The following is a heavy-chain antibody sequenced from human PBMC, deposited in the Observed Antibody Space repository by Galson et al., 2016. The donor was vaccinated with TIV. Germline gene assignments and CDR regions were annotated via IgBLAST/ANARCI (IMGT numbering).Heavy chain of an antibody. J-gene: IGHJ5*02. V-gene: IGHV3-11*01. CDR3: ARERILLSAAVPRTNWFDP. D-gene: IGHD2-2*01. CDR2: IGSSGSPI. CDR1: GFDFSGYY. Sequence: SLRLSCAASGFDFSGYYMRWVRQAPGKGLEWISYIGSSGSPIVYADSVKGRFTISRDNAKNSVYLQMNSLRVEDTAVYYYARERILLSAAVPRTNWFDPWGQGTLVTVSS.